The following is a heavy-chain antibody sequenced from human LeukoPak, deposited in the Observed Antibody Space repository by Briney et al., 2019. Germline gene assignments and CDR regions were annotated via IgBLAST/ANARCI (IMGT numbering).Heavy chain of an antibody. CDR3: ARETAVAGTYYSDY. J-gene: IGHJ4*02. Sequence: GGSLRLSCAASGFTFSSYWMHWVRQAPGKGLVWVSRISIDGSITTYADSVKGRLTTSRDNAKNTLYLQMNSLRAEDTAVYYCARETAVAGTYYSDYWGQGTLVTVSS. V-gene: IGHV3-74*01. D-gene: IGHD6-19*01. CDR2: ISIDGSIT. CDR1: GFTFSSYW.